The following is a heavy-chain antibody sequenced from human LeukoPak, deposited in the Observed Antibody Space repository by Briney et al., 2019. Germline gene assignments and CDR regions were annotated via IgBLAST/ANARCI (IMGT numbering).Heavy chain of an antibody. D-gene: IGHD2-8*01. Sequence: PSETLSLTCAVYGGSFSGYYWSWIRQPPGKGLEWIGEINHSGSTNYNPSLKSRVTISVDTSKNQFSLKLSSVTAADTAVYYCARGRVSKYFQHWGQGTLVTVSS. V-gene: IGHV4-34*01. CDR2: INHSGST. CDR1: GGSFSGYY. J-gene: IGHJ1*01. CDR3: ARGRVSKYFQH.